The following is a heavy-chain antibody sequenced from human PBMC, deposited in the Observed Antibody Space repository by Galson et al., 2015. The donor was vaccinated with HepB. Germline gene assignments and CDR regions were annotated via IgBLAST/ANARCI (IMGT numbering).Heavy chain of an antibody. D-gene: IGHD5-12*01. CDR2: ISYDGSNK. V-gene: IGHV3-30*18. CDR3: AKDGGGYEVYYYYYYMDV. Sequence: SLRLSCAASGFTFSSYGMHWVRQAPGRGLEWVAVISYDGSNKYYADSVKGRFTISRDNSKNTLYLQMNSLRAEDTAVYYCAKDGGGYEVYYYYYYMDVWGKGTTVTVSS. CDR1: GFTFSSYG. J-gene: IGHJ6*03.